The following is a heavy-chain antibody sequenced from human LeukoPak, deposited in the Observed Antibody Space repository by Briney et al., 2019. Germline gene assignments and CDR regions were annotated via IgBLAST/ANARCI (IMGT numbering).Heavy chain of an antibody. CDR1: GFTFSSYA. D-gene: IGHD5-18*01. CDR3: AKVRIQLCPDY. J-gene: IGHJ4*02. V-gene: IGHV3-30-3*01. CDR2: ISYDGSNK. Sequence: PGRSLRLSCAASGFTFSSYAMHWVRQAPGKGLEWVAVISYDGSNKYYADSVKGRFTISRDNSKNTLYLQMNSLRAEDTAVYYCAKVRIQLCPDYWDQGTLVTVSS.